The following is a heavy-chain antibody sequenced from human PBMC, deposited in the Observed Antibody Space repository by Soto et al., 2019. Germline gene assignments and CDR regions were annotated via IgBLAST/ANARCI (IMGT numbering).Heavy chain of an antibody. CDR1: GFTFSSYW. V-gene: IGHV3-74*01. D-gene: IGHD2-15*01. Sequence: HPGGSLRLSCAASGFTFSSYWMHWVRQAPGKGLVWVSRINSDGSLNSDGSSTDYADSVKGRFTISRDNAKNTLYLQMNSLRAEDTAVYYCAREGYGPNFDYWGQGTLVTVSS. CDR3: AREGYGPNFDY. J-gene: IGHJ4*02. CDR2: INSDGSLNSDGSST.